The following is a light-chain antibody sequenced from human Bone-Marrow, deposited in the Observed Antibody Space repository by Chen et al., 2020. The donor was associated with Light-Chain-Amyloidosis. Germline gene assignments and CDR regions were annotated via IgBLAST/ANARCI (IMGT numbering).Light chain of an antibody. V-gene: IGKV4-1*01. Sequence: DIAMSQSPDSLAVSLGVRATINCNSSQSLLSKNKIYLVWYQQKPGQPPKLLISWASTRESGVPDRFSGSGSGTDFTLTIISLQAEAVAVYYCQQCYGSPLTFGVGTKVEIK. CDR1: QSLLSKNKIY. J-gene: IGKJ4*01. CDR3: QQCYGSPLT. CDR2: WAS.